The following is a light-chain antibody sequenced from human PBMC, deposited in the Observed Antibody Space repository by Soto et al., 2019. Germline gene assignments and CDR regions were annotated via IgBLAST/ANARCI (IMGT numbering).Light chain of an antibody. Sequence: DIQMTQSASTLSGSVGDRVTITCRASQTISSWLAWYQQKPGKAPKLLIYKAPTLKSGVPSRFSGSGSGTEFTLTISSLQPDDFATYYCQHYNSYSEAFGQGTKV. J-gene: IGKJ1*01. CDR1: QTISSW. CDR2: KAP. V-gene: IGKV1-5*03. CDR3: QHYNSYSEA.